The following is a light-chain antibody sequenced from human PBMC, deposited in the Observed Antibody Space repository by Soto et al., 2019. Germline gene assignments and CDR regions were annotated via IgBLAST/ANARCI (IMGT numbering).Light chain of an antibody. Sequence: QSVLTQPASVSGSPGQSITISCAGTMRDVGAYNLVSWYQQHPGRAPQLIIYEVRNRPSGISFRLSGSKSGNTASLTISGLQAEDQADYYCSSYPSNSSLIFGGGTKVTVL. CDR1: MRDVGAYNL. CDR2: EVR. V-gene: IGLV2-14*01. CDR3: SSYPSNSSLI. J-gene: IGLJ2*01.